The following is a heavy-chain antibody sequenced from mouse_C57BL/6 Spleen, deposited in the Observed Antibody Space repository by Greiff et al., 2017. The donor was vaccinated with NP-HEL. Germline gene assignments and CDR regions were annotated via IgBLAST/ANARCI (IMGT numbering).Heavy chain of an antibody. V-gene: IGHV1-85*01. CDR1: GYTFTSYD. D-gene: IGHD1-1*01. Sequence: LVESGPELVKPGASVKLSCKASGYTFTSYDINWVKQRPGQGLEWIGWIYPRDGSTKYNEKFKGKATLTVDTSSSTAYMELHSLTSEDSAVYFCARGPHYGSSLYYAMDYWGQGTSVTVSS. CDR2: IYPRDGST. CDR3: ARGPHYGSSLYYAMDY. J-gene: IGHJ4*01.